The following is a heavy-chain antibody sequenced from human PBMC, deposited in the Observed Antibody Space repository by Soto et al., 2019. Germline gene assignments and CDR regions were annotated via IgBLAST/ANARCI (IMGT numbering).Heavy chain of an antibody. J-gene: IGHJ5*02. CDR3: ARGKNYDFWSCYYPSSWFDP. Sequence: PSETLSLTCTVSGGSISSGGYYWSWIRQHPGKGLEWIGYIYYSGSTYYNPSLKSRVTISVDTSKNQFSLKLSSVTAADTAVYYCARGKNYDFWSCYYPSSWFDPWGQGTLVTVSS. CDR1: GGSISSGGYY. CDR2: IYYSGST. D-gene: IGHD3-3*01. V-gene: IGHV4-31*03.